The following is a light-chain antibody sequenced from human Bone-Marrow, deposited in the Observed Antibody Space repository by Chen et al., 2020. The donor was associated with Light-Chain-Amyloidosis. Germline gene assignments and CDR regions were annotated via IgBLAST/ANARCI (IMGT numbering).Light chain of an antibody. J-gene: IGLJ1*01. CDR3: SSYTITNTLV. CDR1: SSDVGGDNH. CDR2: EVT. Sequence: QSALTQPASVSGSPGQSITISCTGTSSDVGGDNHVSWYQQHPDKAPKLMIYEVTNRPSWVPDRFSGSKSDNTASLTISVLQTEDEADSFCSSYTITNTLVFGSGTRVTVL. V-gene: IGLV2-14*01.